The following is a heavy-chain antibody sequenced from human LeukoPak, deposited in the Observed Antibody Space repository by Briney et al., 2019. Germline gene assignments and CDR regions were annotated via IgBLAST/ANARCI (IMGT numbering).Heavy chain of an antibody. CDR3: TTEVVVVVAATNWFDP. J-gene: IGHJ5*02. Sequence: GGSLRLSCAASGFTFSNAWMSWVRQAPGKGLEGVGRIKSKTDGGTTDYAAPVKGRFTISRDDSKNTLYLQMNSLNTEDTAVYYCTTEVVVVVAATNWFDPWGQGTLVTVSS. CDR2: IKSKTDGGTT. CDR1: GFTFSNAW. D-gene: IGHD2-15*01. V-gene: IGHV3-15*01.